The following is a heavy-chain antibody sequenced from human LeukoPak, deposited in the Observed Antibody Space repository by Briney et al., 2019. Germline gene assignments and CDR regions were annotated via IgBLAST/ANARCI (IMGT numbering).Heavy chain of an antibody. Sequence: PSETLSLTCTVSGGSISSGSYYWSWIRQPAGKGLEWIGRIYTSGSTNYNPSLKSRVTISVDTSKNQFSLKLSSVTAADTAVYYCARDKVAVAGYYYYYMDVWGKGTTVTISS. CDR2: IYTSGST. J-gene: IGHJ6*03. D-gene: IGHD6-19*01. V-gene: IGHV4-61*02. CDR3: ARDKVAVAGYYYYYMDV. CDR1: GGSISSGSYY.